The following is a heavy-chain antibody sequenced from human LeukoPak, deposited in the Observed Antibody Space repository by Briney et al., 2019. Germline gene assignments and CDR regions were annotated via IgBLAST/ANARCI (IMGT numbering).Heavy chain of an antibody. Sequence: SETLSLTCIVSGGAISSGSYYWGWIRQPPGKGLEWIGSMYYTGSTYNSPSLKSRVTISVDTSKNQSSLKLTSVTAADTAVYYCARAGGTRGIEGIPLQGDAFDIWGQGTMVTVS. V-gene: IGHV4-39*07. CDR2: MYYTGST. D-gene: IGHD1-26*01. CDR1: GGAISSGSYY. J-gene: IGHJ3*02. CDR3: ARAGGTRGIEGIPLQGDAFDI.